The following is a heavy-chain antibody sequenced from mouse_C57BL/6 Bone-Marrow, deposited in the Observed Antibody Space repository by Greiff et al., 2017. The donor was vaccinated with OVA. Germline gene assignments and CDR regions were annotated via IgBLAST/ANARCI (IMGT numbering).Heavy chain of an antibody. CDR2: IDPENGDT. CDR3: TTSHYYGSSYNFDY. CDR1: GFNIKDDY. Sequence: VQLQQSGAELVRPGASVKLSCTASGFNIKDDYMHWVKERPEQGLEWIGWIDPENGDTEYASKFQGKATITADTSSKTVYLHLSSLTSEDTAVYYCTTSHYYGSSYNFDYWGQGTTLTVSS. V-gene: IGHV14-4*01. D-gene: IGHD1-1*01. J-gene: IGHJ2*01.